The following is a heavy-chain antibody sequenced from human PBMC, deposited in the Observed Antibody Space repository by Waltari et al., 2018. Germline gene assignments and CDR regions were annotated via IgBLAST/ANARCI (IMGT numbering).Heavy chain of an antibody. CDR3: VSDRTKWY. J-gene: IGHJ4*02. CDR1: PFTFSVYW. D-gene: IGHD1-26*01. CDR2: IKGDGSST. V-gene: IGHV3-74*01. Sequence: VAVVESGGGLVQAGGSLSLSCPAPPFTFSVYWMDWVRQVPGKGLVWVSSIKGDGSSTNYADSVKGRFTISRDNAKNMVYLQMNSLRAEDTAVYYCVSDRTKWYWGQGALVTVSS.